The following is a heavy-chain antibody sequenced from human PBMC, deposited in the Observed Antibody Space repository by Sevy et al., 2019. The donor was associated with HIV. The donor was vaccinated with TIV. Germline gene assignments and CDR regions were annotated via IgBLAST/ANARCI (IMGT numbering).Heavy chain of an antibody. D-gene: IGHD3-10*01. CDR3: ARDRGGRGYYGSGSYYNYFDY. Sequence: GGSLRLSCAASGFTFSSYSMNWVRQAPGKGLEWVSSISSSSSYIYYADSVKGRFTISRDNAKNSLYLQTNSLRAEDTAVYYCARDRGGRGYYGSGSYYNYFDYWGQGTLVTVSS. V-gene: IGHV3-21*01. J-gene: IGHJ4*02. CDR2: ISSSSSYI. CDR1: GFTFSSYS.